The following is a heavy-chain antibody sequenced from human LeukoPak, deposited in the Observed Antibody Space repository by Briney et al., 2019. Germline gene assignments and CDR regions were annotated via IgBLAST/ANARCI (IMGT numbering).Heavy chain of an antibody. J-gene: IGHJ4*02. V-gene: IGHV3-30*19. Sequence: GGSLRLSCAASGFTFSSYGMHWVRQAPGKGLEWVAVISYDGSNKYYADSVKGRFTISRDNSKNTLYVQMNSLRAEDTAVYYCAREDKVALNSGSYFSFDWWGQGTLVTVPS. CDR1: GFTFSSYG. D-gene: IGHD1-26*01. CDR2: ISYDGSNK. CDR3: AREDKVALNSGSYFSFDW.